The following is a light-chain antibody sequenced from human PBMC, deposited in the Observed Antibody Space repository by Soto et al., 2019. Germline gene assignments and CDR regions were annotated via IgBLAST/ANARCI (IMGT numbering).Light chain of an antibody. J-gene: IGLJ1*01. CDR2: EVN. V-gene: IGLV2-23*02. Sequence: QSALTQPASVSGSPGQSITISCTGTSSNVGSYKLVSWYQQHPGKAPKLMIFEVNKRPSGVSNRFSGSKSGNTASLTISGLKGEDEADYYYCSSGGSPPYVCGTGTKVTVL. CDR1: SSNVGSYKL. CDR3: CSSGGSPPYV.